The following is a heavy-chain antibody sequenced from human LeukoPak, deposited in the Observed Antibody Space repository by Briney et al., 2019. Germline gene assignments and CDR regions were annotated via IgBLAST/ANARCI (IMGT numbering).Heavy chain of an antibody. CDR2: ISSSSSYR. Sequence: PGGSLRLSCAASGFTFSNYNMNWVRQAPGKGLEWVSFISSSSSYRYYADSVKGRFTISRDNAKNSLFLQMNSLRAEDTAVYYCARVDTLDYWGQGTLVTVSS. CDR1: GFTFSNYN. V-gene: IGHV3-21*01. D-gene: IGHD5-18*01. CDR3: ARVDTLDY. J-gene: IGHJ4*02.